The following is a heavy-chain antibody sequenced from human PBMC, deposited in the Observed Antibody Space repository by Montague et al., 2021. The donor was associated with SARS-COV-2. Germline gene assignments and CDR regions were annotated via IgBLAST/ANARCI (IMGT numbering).Heavy chain of an antibody. CDR3: ARARGGEGIAVRSFDS. J-gene: IGHJ4*02. Sequence: TLSLTCTASGGSTSKGSLYWTWIRQPAGAGLEWIGNIYTSGSTKYNPSLKSRVTVSVDTSHNQFSLKLSSVSAADTAVYYCARARGGEGIAVRSFDSWGRGALVSVSS. CDR2: IYTSGST. CDR1: GGSTSKGSLY. D-gene: IGHD6-19*01. V-gene: IGHV4-61*09.